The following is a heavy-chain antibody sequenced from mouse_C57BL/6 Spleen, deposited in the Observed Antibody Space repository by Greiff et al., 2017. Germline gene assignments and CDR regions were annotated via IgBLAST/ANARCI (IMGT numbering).Heavy chain of an antibody. CDR3: AREPHYYGSSYDAMDY. Sequence: QSGAELVRPGASVKMSCKASGYTFTSYNMHWVKQTPRQGLAWIGAIYPGNGDTSYNQKFKGKATLTVAKSSSTAYMQLSSLTSEDSAVYFCAREPHYYGSSYDAMDYWGQGTSVTVSS. V-gene: IGHV1-12*01. CDR1: GYTFTSYN. CDR2: IYPGNGDT. J-gene: IGHJ4*01. D-gene: IGHD1-1*01.